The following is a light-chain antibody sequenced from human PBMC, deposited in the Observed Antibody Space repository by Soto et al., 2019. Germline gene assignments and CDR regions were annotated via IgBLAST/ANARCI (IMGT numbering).Light chain of an antibody. J-gene: IGLJ2*01. V-gene: IGLV2-14*01. CDR2: EVS. CDR1: SSDVGTYNY. Sequence: QSALTQPASVSGSPGQSITISCTGTSSDVGTYNYVSWYQQYPGKAPKLMIYEVSNRPSGVSYRFSGSKSGNTASLTISGLQPEDEADYYCSSYTTLTPPAGLFGGGTKLTVL. CDR3: SSYTTLTPPAGL.